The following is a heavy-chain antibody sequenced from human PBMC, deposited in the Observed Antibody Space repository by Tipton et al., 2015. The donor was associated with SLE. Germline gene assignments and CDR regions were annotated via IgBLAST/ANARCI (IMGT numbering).Heavy chain of an antibody. D-gene: IGHD1-26*01. V-gene: IGHV4-38-2*01. J-gene: IGHJ4*02. CDR1: GGSFSGYY. CDR3: AGRWVGATLDY. CDR2: IYHSGST. Sequence: TLSLTCAVYGGSFSGYYWGWIRQPPGKGLEWIGSIYHSGSTYYNPSLKSRVTISVDTSKNQLSLKLSSVTAADTAVYYCAGRWVGATLDYWGQGTLVTVSS.